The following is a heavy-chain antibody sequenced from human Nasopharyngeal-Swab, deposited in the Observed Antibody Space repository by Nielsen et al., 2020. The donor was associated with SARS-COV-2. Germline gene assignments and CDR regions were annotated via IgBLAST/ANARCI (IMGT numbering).Heavy chain of an antibody. CDR2: IGTAGDT. V-gene: IGHV3-13*01. D-gene: IGHD1-1*01. J-gene: IGHJ6*03. CDR1: GFTFSSYD. Sequence: GGSLRLSCAASGFTFSSYDMHWVRQATGKGLEWVSAIGTAGDTYYPGSVKGRFTISRENAKNSLYLQMNSLRAGDTAVYYCAREAFDSTTYYYYMDVWGKGTTVPSP. CDR3: AREAFDSTTYYYYMDV.